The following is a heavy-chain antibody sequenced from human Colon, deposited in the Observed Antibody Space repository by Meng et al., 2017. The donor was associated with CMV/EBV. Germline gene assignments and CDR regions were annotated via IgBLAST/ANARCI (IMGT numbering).Heavy chain of an antibody. Sequence: GESLKISCAASGFSFSTYGMHWVRQAPGKGLEWVAFTAYDGSDKYYAESVKGRFTISRDNTKKSLSLQMNNLRAEDTAVYYCARDYHTNGPPPLDFWGQGTRVTVSS. CDR3: ARDYHTNGPPPLDF. CDR2: TAYDGSDK. V-gene: IGHV3-33*05. D-gene: IGHD1-14*01. J-gene: IGHJ4*02. CDR1: GFSFSTYG.